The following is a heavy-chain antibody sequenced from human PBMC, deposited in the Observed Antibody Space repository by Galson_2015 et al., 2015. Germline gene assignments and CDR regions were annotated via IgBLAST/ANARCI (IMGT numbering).Heavy chain of an antibody. D-gene: IGHD3-22*01. Sequence: SLRLSCAASGFTFSSYWMSWVRQAPGKGLEWVANIKQDGSEKYYVDSVKGRFTISRDNAKNSLYLQMNSLRAEDTAVYYCARDNYDSSGYFLWGPDYWGQGTLVTV. CDR3: ARDNYDSSGYFLWGPDY. J-gene: IGHJ4*02. V-gene: IGHV3-7*01. CDR1: GFTFSSYW. CDR2: IKQDGSEK.